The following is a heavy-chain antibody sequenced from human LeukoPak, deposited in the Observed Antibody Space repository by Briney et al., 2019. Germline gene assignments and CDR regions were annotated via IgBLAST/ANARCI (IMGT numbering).Heavy chain of an antibody. CDR1: GYTFISYG. Sequence: ASVKVSCKASGYTFISYGFSWVRQAPGQGLEWMGWISAYNGNTNYAQKLQGRVTMTTDTSTSTAHMELRSPTSDDTAVYYCARDRTVAAAGGYFDYWGQGILVTVSS. J-gene: IGHJ4*02. CDR3: ARDRTVAAAGGYFDY. D-gene: IGHD6-13*01. V-gene: IGHV1-18*01. CDR2: ISAYNGNT.